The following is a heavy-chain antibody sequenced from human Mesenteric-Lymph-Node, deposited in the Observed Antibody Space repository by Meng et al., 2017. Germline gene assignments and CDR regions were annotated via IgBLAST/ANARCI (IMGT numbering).Heavy chain of an antibody. CDR3: ERGGTFDSRAGYDF. Sequence: GESLKISCAASGFTFSSYSMNWVRQAPGKGLEWVSSISSSSSYIYYADSVKGRFTISRDNAKNSLYLQMNSLRAEDTALYFCERGGTFDSRAGYDFWGQGTLVTVSS. V-gene: IGHV3-21*04. J-gene: IGHJ4*02. D-gene: IGHD3-9*01. CDR1: GFTFSSYS. CDR2: ISSSSSYI.